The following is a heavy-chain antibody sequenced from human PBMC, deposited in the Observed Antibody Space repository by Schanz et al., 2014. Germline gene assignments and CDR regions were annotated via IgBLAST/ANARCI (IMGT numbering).Heavy chain of an antibody. Sequence: QVQLLQFGGGVVPPGRSLRLSCAASGFTFSSYAMHWVRQAPGKGLEWVALISNDGSIKYYADSVEGRFTISRDNSRNTLYLQMNSLRTEDTAVYYCASPSGYSDYGAYFDFWGQGTLVTVSS. V-gene: IGHV3-30-3*01. D-gene: IGHD5-12*01. CDR1: GFTFSSYA. CDR2: ISNDGSIK. CDR3: ASPSGYSDYGAYFDF. J-gene: IGHJ4*02.